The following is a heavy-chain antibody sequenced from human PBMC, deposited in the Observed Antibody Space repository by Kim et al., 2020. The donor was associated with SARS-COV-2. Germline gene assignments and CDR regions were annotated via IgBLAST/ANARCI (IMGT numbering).Heavy chain of an antibody. CDR3: AKTYFYGSDFSNWFDP. V-gene: IGHV4-34*01. Sequence: SETLSLTCAVYGGSFSGYYWSWIRQPPGKGLEWIGEINHSGSTNYNPSLKSRVTMSVDTSKRHFSLRLGSVTAADTAVFYCAKTYFYGSDFSNWFDPWGQGTLVTVSS. D-gene: IGHD3-10*01. CDR1: GGSFSGYY. J-gene: IGHJ5*02. CDR2: INHSGST.